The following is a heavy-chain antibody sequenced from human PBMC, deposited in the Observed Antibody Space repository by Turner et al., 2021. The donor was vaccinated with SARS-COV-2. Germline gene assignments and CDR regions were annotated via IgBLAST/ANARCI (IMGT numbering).Heavy chain of an antibody. V-gene: IGHV3-66*02. CDR2: IYSGGIT. CDR3: ARDLGGTSSLGGYFDY. Sequence: EVQLVESGGGLVQPGGSLRLSCAASGFTVSSNYMNWVRQAPGKGLEWVSVIYSGGITYYADSVKGRFTISRDNSKNTLYLQMNSLRAEDTALYYCARDLGGTSSLGGYFDYWGQGTLVTVSS. J-gene: IGHJ4*02. D-gene: IGHD2-2*01. CDR1: GFTVSSNY.